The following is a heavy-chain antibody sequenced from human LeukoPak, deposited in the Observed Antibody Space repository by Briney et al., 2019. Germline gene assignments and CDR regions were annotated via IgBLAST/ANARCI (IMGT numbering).Heavy chain of an antibody. Sequence: GRSLRLSCAASGFTFSSYAMHWVRQAPGKGLEWVAVISYDGSNKYYADSVKGRFTISRDNSKNTLYLQMYSLRAEDTAVYYCARVPIALLVYYFDYWGQGTLVTVSS. CDR3: ARVPIALLVYYFDY. V-gene: IGHV3-30*04. D-gene: IGHD1-14*01. J-gene: IGHJ4*02. CDR2: ISYDGSNK. CDR1: GFTFSSYA.